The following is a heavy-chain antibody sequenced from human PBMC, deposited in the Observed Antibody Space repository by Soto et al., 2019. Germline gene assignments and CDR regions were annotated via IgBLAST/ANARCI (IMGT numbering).Heavy chain of an antibody. D-gene: IGHD6-19*01. J-gene: IGHJ4*02. CDR3: AKDISSASSGWYYFDY. Sequence: GGSLRLSCAASGFTFDDYAMHWVRQAPGKGLEWVSGISWNSGSIGYADSVKGRFTISRDNAKNSLYLQMNSLRAEDTALYYCAKDISSASSGWYYFDYWGQGTLVTVSS. CDR2: ISWNSGSI. CDR1: GFTFDDYA. V-gene: IGHV3-9*01.